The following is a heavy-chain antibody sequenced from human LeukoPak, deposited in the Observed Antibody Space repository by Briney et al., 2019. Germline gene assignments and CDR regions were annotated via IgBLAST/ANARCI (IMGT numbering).Heavy chain of an antibody. J-gene: IGHJ4*02. CDR2: FDPEDGET. CDR3: ATVSCSSPSCYEEKYYFDY. Sequence: ASVKVSCKVSGYTLTELSMHWVRQAPGKGLEWMGGFDPEDGETIYAQKFHGRVTMTEDTSTDTAYMELSSLRSEDTAVSYCATVSCSSPSCYEEKYYFDYWGQGTLVTVSS. CDR1: GYTLTELS. D-gene: IGHD2-2*01. V-gene: IGHV1-24*01.